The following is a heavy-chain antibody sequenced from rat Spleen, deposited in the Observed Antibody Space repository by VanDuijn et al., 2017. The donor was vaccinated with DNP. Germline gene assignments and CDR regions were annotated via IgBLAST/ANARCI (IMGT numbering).Heavy chain of an antibody. CDR3: TRDIYGYNYGAMDA. Sequence: QVQLKESGPGMVQPSQTLSLTCTVSGFSLTDYSVHWVRQPPGKVLEWIAAISSGGSTYYNSALKSRLSISRDTSKSQVFLKMNSLQTEDTAIYYCTRDIYGYNYGAMDAWGQGTSVTVSS. CDR1: GFSLTDYS. D-gene: IGHD1-4*01. V-gene: IGHV2-19*01. CDR2: ISSGGST. J-gene: IGHJ4*01.